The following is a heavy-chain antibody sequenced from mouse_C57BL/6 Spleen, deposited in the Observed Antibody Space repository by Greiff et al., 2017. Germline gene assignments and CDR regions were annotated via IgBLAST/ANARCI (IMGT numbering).Heavy chain of an antibody. D-gene: IGHD2-1*01. CDR1: GYSITSGYY. Sequence: EVQLQESGPGLVKPSQSLSLTCSVTGYSITSGYYWNWIRQFPGNKLEWMGYISYDGSNNYNPSLKNRISITRDTSKNQFFLKLNSVTTEDTATYYCARDYGNQFWFAYWGQGTLVTVSA. CDR2: ISYDGSN. V-gene: IGHV3-6*01. CDR3: ARDYGNQFWFAY. J-gene: IGHJ3*01.